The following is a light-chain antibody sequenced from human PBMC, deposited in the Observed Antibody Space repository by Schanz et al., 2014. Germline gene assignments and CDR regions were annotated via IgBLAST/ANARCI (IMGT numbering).Light chain of an antibody. Sequence: QSVLTQPPSVSGAPGQRVTISCTGSSSSIGAGYDVHWYQQLPGTAPKLLIYANTNRPSGVPDRFSGSKPGTSASLAISGLQSEDEAEYYFSAWDDRLKGTVFGGGTQLTVL. J-gene: IGLJ7*01. CDR3: SAWDDRLKGTV. CDR1: SSSIGAGYD. V-gene: IGLV1-40*01. CDR2: ANT.